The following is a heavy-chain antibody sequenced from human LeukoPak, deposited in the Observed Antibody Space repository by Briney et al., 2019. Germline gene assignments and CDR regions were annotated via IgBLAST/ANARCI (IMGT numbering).Heavy chain of an antibody. CDR1: GFTFSSYS. CDR3: ARSRCSSTSCYRTRYFDY. D-gene: IGHD2-2*01. Sequence: GGSLRLSCAASGFTFSSYSMNWVRQAPGKGLEWVSSISSSSSYIYYADSVKGRFTISRDNAKNSLYLQMNSLRAEDTAVYYCARSRCSSTSCYRTRYFDYWGQGTLVTVPS. CDR2: ISSSSSYI. J-gene: IGHJ4*02. V-gene: IGHV3-21*01.